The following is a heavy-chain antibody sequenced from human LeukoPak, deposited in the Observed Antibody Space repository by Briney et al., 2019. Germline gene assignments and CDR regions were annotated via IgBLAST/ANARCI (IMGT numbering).Heavy chain of an antibody. V-gene: IGHV3-21*01. D-gene: IGHD6-19*01. CDR3: ARAGGDQWLVAREGYFDY. CDR1: GFTFSIFA. CDR2: ISSSSSYI. Sequence: GGSLRLSCAASGFTFSIFAMSWVRQAPGKGLEWVSSISSSSSYIYYADSVKGRFTISRDNAKNSLYLQMNSLRAEDTAVYYCARAGGDQWLVAREGYFDYWGQGTLVTVSS. J-gene: IGHJ4*02.